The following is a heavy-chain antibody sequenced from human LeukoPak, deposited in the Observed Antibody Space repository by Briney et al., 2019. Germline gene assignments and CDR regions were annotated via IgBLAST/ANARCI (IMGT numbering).Heavy chain of an antibody. CDR1: GGSISSYY. V-gene: IGHV4-59*01. Sequence: SETLSLTCTVSGGSISSYYWSWIRQPPGKGLEWIGYIYYSGSTNYNPSLKSRVTISVDTSKNQFSLKLSSVTAADTAVYYCARSARRVVAYDYWGQGTLVTVSS. J-gene: IGHJ4*02. D-gene: IGHD2-15*01. CDR2: IYYSGST. CDR3: ARSARRVVAYDY.